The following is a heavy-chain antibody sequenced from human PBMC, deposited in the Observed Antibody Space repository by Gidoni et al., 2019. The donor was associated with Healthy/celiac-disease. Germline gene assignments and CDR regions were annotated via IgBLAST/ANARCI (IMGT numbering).Heavy chain of an antibody. J-gene: IGHJ6*02. Sequence: SGPGLVKPSHTLSLTCTVSGGSISSGSYYWSWIRQPAGKGLEWIGRIYTSGSTNYNPSLKSRVTISVDTSKNQFSLKLSSVTAADTAVYYCARDQTEEQQPGRQYYYYYYGMDVWGQGTTVTVSS. CDR2: IYTSGST. CDR3: ARDQTEEQQPGRQYYYYYYGMDV. CDR1: GGSISSGSYY. V-gene: IGHV4-61*02. D-gene: IGHD6-13*01.